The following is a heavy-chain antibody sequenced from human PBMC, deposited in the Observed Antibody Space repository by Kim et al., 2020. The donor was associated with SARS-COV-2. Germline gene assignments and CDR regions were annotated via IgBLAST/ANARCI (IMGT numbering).Heavy chain of an antibody. CDR3: ATHYSNYIDY. J-gene: IGHJ4*02. CDR1: GFTFSSYG. V-gene: IGHV3-30*03. CDR2: ISYDGSNK. Sequence: GGSLRLSCAASGFTFSSYGMHWVRQAPGKGLEWVAVISYDGSNKYYADSVKGRFTISRDNSKNTLYLQMNSLRAEDTAVYYCATHYSNYIDYWGQGTLVTVSS. D-gene: IGHD4-4*01.